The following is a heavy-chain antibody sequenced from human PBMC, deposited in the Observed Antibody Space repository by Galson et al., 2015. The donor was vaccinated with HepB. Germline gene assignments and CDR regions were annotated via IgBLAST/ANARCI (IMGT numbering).Heavy chain of an antibody. Sequence: SLRLSCAASGFTFSSYAMHWVRQAPGKGLEWVAVISYDGSNKYYADSVKGRFTISRDNSKNTLYLQMNSLRAEDTAVYYCARGAYDFWSGYYSSTYYYYGMDVWGQGTTVTVSS. CDR3: ARGAYDFWSGYYSSTYYYYGMDV. J-gene: IGHJ6*02. D-gene: IGHD3-3*01. V-gene: IGHV3-30*04. CDR1: GFTFSSYA. CDR2: ISYDGSNK.